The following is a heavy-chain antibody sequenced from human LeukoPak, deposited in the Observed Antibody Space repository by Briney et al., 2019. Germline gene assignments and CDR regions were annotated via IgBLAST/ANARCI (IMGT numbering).Heavy chain of an antibody. J-gene: IGHJ5*01. CDR3: TRGRYQFLGPNDS. Sequence: GGSLRLSCVASGFTLSDYGKSWARQAPGKGLEWISYITTNSVMFYADSVEGRFAISRDNDQNSVYLQMSVLRDDDTAVYYCTRGRYQFLGPNDSWGQGALVTVSS. CDR1: GFTLSDYG. CDR2: ITTNSVM. D-gene: IGHD2-2*01. V-gene: IGHV3-48*02.